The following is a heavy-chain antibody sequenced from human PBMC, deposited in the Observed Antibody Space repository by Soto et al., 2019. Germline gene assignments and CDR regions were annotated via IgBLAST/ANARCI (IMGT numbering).Heavy chain of an antibody. J-gene: IGHJ4*02. CDR2: IYYSGGT. D-gene: IGHD1-26*01. CDR1: GGSISSYY. Sequence: SETLSLTCTVSGGSISSYYWSWIRQPPGKGLEWIGYIYYSGGTNYNPSLKSRVTISVDTSKNQFSLKMSSVTAADTAVYYCAREGSCFFDYWAQGTLVTVSS. CDR3: AREGSCFFDY. V-gene: IGHV4-59*01.